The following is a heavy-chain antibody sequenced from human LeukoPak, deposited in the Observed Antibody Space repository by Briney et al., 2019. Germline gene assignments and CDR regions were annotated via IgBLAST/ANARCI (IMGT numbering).Heavy chain of an antibody. CDR1: GFTFSSYG. V-gene: IGHV3-30*02. J-gene: IGHJ5*02. CDR3: AREETMVRGVSWFDP. CDR2: IRYDGSNK. D-gene: IGHD3-10*01. Sequence: QPGGSLRLSCAASGFTFSSYGMHWVRQAPGRGREGVAFIRYDGSNKYYADSVKGRFTISRDNSKNTLYLQMNSLRAEDTAVYYCAREETMVRGVSWFDPWGRGTLVTVSS.